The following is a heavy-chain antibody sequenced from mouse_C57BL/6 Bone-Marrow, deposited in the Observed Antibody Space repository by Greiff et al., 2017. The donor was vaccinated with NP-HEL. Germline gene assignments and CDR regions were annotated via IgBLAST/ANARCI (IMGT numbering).Heavy chain of an antibody. Sequence: EVKLEESGGGLVQPGGSLKLSCAASGFTFSDYGMAWVRQAPRKGPEWVAFISNLAYSIYYADTVTGRFTISSENAKNTLYLEMSSLRSEDTAMYYCATYYGSSFRGYAMDYWGQGTSVTVSS. CDR1: GFTFSDYG. J-gene: IGHJ4*01. CDR3: ATYYGSSFRGYAMDY. CDR2: ISNLAYSI. D-gene: IGHD1-1*01. V-gene: IGHV5-15*04.